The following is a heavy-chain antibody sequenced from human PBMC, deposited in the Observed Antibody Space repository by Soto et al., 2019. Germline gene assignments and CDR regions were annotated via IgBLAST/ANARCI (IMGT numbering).Heavy chain of an antibody. CDR1: GGTFNTFA. V-gene: IGHV1-69*01. CDR3: GLASKWELLGYFYGMDV. Sequence: QVQLVQSGAEVKKPGSSAKVSCKASGGTFNTFAFTWVRQAPGQGFEWMGGVIPLFNTPAYAQKFQGRVTITADESTSTVYLELSGLSSDDTAVYFCGLASKWELLGYFYGMDVWGQGTTVIVSS. CDR2: VIPLFNTP. D-gene: IGHD1-26*01. J-gene: IGHJ6*02.